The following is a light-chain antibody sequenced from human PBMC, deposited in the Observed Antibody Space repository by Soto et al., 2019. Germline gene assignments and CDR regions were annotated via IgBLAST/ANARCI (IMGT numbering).Light chain of an antibody. CDR1: SRDVGIYNL. CDR3: CSYAGSSTYV. V-gene: IGLV2-23*01. CDR2: EDT. Sequence: QSVLTQPASVSGSPGQSITISCTGTSRDVGIYNLVSWYQLHPGKVPKLIIYEDTKRPSGISSRFSGSESGITAFLTISGLQAEEEADYYCCSYAGSSTYVFATGTKVTVL. J-gene: IGLJ1*01.